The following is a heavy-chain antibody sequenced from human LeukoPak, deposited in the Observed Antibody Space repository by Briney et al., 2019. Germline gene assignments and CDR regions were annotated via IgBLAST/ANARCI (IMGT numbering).Heavy chain of an antibody. CDR3: ASASYCKGGSCYSVH. V-gene: IGHV3-33*01. Sequence: GGPLRLSCAASGFTFSSYGMHWVRQAPGKGLEWVAVIWYDGSNKYYADSVKGRFTISRDNSKNTLYLQMNSLRAEDTAVYYCASASYCKGGSCYSVHWGQGTLVTVSS. CDR1: GFTFSSYG. D-gene: IGHD2-15*01. CDR2: IWYDGSNK. J-gene: IGHJ4*02.